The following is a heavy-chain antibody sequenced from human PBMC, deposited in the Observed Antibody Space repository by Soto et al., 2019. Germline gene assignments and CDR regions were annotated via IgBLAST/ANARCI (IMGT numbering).Heavy chain of an antibody. CDR3: ACPQYYYDSSGYQRTFDY. V-gene: IGHV1-69*13. Sequence: GASVKVSCKASGGTFSSYAISWVRQAPGQGLEWMGGIIPIFGTADYAQKFQGRVTITADESTSTAYMELSSLRSEDTAVYYCACPQYYYDSSGYQRTFDYWGQGTLVTVSS. CDR2: IIPIFGTA. D-gene: IGHD3-22*01. CDR1: GGTFSSYA. J-gene: IGHJ4*02.